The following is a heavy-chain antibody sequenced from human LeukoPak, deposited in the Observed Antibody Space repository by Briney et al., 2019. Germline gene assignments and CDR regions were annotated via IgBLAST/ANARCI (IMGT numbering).Heavy chain of an antibody. CDR3: ASFLNPPGTTGMVHAFDI. Sequence: SETLSLTCTVSGGSISSSSYYWGWIRQPPGKGLEWIGSIYYSGSTYYNPSLKSRVTISVDTSKNQFSLKLSSVTAADTAVYYCASFLNPPGTTGMVHAFDIWGQGTMVTVSS. D-gene: IGHD1-1*01. J-gene: IGHJ3*02. CDR1: GGSISSSSYY. CDR2: IYYSGST. V-gene: IGHV4-39*07.